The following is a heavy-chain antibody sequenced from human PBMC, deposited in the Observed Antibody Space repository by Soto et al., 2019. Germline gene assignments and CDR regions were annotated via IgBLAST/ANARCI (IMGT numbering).Heavy chain of an antibody. Sequence: ASVKVSCKASGFTFTSSAVQWVRQARGQRLEWIGWIVVGSGNTNYAQKFQERVTITRDMSTSTAYMELSSLRSEDTAVYYCAAGGYCSSTSCYGNWFDPWGQGTLVTVSS. CDR3: AAGGYCSSTSCYGNWFDP. V-gene: IGHV1-58*01. D-gene: IGHD2-2*03. CDR1: GFTFTSSA. J-gene: IGHJ5*02. CDR2: IVVGSGNT.